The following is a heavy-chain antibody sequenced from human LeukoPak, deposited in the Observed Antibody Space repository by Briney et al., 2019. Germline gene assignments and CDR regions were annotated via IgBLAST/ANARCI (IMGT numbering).Heavy chain of an antibody. CDR1: GFAFSSYS. Sequence: GGSLRLPCAASGFAFSSYSMHWVRQAPGKGLEWVAVISYDGTNKYYADSVKGRFTISRDDSKNTLSLQLNSLRADDTAVYYCARASRGDSYFYDSSGYSFYYYYMDVWGIGTTVTVSS. CDR2: ISYDGTNK. J-gene: IGHJ6*03. D-gene: IGHD3-22*01. V-gene: IGHV3-30*03. CDR3: ARASRGDSYFYDSSGYSFYYYYMDV.